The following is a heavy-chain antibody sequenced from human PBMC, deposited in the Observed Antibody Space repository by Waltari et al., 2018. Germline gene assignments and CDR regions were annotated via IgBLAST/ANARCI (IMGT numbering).Heavy chain of an antibody. V-gene: IGHV4-4*07. J-gene: IGHJ6*03. CDR2: IYTSGST. Sequence: QVQLQESGPGLVKPSETLSLTCTVSGGSISSYYWTWIRQPAGKGLDWIGRIYTSGSTNYNPSLKSRVTMSVDTSKNQFSLKLSSVTAADTAVYYCARGGYCSSTSCPTPSYYYYYMDVWGKGTTVTISS. D-gene: IGHD2-2*01. CDR3: ARGGYCSSTSCPTPSYYYYYMDV. CDR1: GGSISSYY.